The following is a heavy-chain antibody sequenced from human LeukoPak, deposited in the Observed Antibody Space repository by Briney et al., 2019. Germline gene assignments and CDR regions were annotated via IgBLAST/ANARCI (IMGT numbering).Heavy chain of an antibody. D-gene: IGHD6-19*01. CDR2: IWYDGSNK. V-gene: IGHV3-33*01. CDR1: GFTFSSYG. J-gene: IGHJ6*02. CDR3: ARDMRVAGTWYGMDV. Sequence: GGSLRLSCAASGFTFSSYGMHWVRQAPGKGLEWGAVIWYDGSNKYYADSVKGRFTISRDNSKNTLYLQMNSLRAEDTAVYYCARDMRVAGTWYGMDVWGQGTTVTVSS.